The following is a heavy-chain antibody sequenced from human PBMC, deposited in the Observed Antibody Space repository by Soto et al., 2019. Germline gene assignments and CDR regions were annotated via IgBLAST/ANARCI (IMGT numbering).Heavy chain of an antibody. V-gene: IGHV3-23*01. J-gene: IGHJ4*02. CDR3: AKWSGYGAY. Sequence: EVQLLESGGGLVQPGGSLRLSCAVSGFSFSTYGVTWVRQAPGKGLEWVGGVSGGSGSTHYADSVKGRFTITGDDYKNTVYLQMTSLRVEDTAVYYCAKWSGYGAYWGQGNLVTVSS. CDR2: VSGGSGST. CDR1: GFSFSTYG. D-gene: IGHD6-25*01.